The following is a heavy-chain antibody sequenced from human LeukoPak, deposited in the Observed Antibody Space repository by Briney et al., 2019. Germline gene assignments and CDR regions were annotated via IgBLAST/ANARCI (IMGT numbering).Heavy chain of an antibody. V-gene: IGHV4-4*09. CDR1: GGSISSYS. CDR3: ARCESTVEKFDY. J-gene: IGHJ4*02. Sequence: PSETLSLTCPVSGGSISSYSWSWIRQPPGKGLEWIGYIYTSGHTNYHPSPESRVRISVDMPKNQFSLKLSSVTAADTAVYYCARCESTVEKFDYWGQGILATVSS. D-gene: IGHD4-11*01. CDR2: IYTSGHT.